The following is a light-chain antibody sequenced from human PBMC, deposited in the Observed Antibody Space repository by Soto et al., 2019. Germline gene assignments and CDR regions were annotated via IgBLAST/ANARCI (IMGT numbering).Light chain of an antibody. Sequence: DIQMTQSPSSLSASVGDRVTITCQASQDISNYLNWYQQKPGKAPKLLIYDASNLETGVPSRFSGSGSGTDFTFTISSLQPKDIATYYCQHQATFGGGTKVEIK. CDR3: QHQAT. V-gene: IGKV1-33*01. J-gene: IGKJ4*01. CDR1: QDISNY. CDR2: DAS.